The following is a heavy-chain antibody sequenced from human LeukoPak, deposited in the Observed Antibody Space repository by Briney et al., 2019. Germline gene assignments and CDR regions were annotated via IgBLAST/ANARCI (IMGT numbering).Heavy chain of an antibody. V-gene: IGHV4-61*02. Sequence: SETLSLTCTVSGGSISSGSYYWSWLRQPAEKGLEWLGRIYTSGSTNYNPSLKSRVTISLDTSKNQFSLKLSSVTAADTAVYYCARERAYYDILPRWFDPWGQGTLVTVSS. CDR1: GGSISSGSYY. CDR2: IYTSGST. D-gene: IGHD3-9*01. J-gene: IGHJ5*02. CDR3: ARERAYYDILPRWFDP.